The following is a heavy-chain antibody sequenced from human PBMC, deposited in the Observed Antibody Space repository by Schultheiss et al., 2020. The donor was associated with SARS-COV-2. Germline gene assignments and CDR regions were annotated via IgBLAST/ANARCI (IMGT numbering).Heavy chain of an antibody. J-gene: IGHJ6*02. D-gene: IGHD1/OR15-1a*01. CDR2: INSDGSGT. Sequence: GGSLRLSCAASGFTFSSYWMHWVRQAPGKGLVWVSRINSDGSGTSYADSVKGRFTVSRDNAKNTLYLQMNSLRAEDTAVYYCARGAGTSLYYYYYGMDVWGQGTTVTVSS. CDR3: ARGAGTSLYYYYYGMDV. V-gene: IGHV3-74*01. CDR1: GFTFSSYW.